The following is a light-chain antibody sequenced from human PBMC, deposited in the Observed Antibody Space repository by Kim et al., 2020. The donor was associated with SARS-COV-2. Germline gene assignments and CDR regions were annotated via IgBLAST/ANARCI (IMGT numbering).Light chain of an antibody. V-gene: IGKV4-1*01. Sequence: DIVMTQSPEFLAVSLGERATINCKSNQNIFYSSNNKNYLAWYQQKPGQPPKLLIYWASTRESGVPDRFSGSGSGTDFTLTISSLQAEDVAVYYCQQNYRPPDTFGPGTKVDIK. CDR3: QQNYRPPDT. J-gene: IGKJ3*01. CDR1: QNIFYSSNNKNY. CDR2: WAS.